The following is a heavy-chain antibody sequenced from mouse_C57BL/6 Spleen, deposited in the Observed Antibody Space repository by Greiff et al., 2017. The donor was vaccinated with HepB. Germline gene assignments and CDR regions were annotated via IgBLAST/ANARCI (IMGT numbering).Heavy chain of an antibody. D-gene: IGHD1-1*01. Sequence: QVQLQQPGAELVKPGASVKMSCKASGYTFTSYWITWVKQRPGQGLEWIGDIYPGSGSTNYNEKFKSKATLTVDTSSSTAYMQLSSLTSEDSAVYYCARVLITTVVADYFDYWGQGTTLTVSS. CDR2: IYPGSGST. CDR1: GYTFTSYW. V-gene: IGHV1-55*01. J-gene: IGHJ2*01. CDR3: ARVLITTVVADYFDY.